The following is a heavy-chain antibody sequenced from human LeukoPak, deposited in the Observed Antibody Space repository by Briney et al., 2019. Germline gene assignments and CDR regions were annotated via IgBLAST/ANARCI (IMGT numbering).Heavy chain of an antibody. V-gene: IGHV3-21*01. J-gene: IGHJ4*02. Sequence: GGSLRLSCAASGLTFSNYNMNWVRQAPGKGLEWVSSFSTSGSYIYYANSMKGRFTISRDNAKNSLYLQMNSLRVEDSAVYYCARQQWLDGAYYFDYWGQGTLVTVSS. D-gene: IGHD6-19*01. CDR2: FSTSGSYI. CDR3: ARQQWLDGAYYFDY. CDR1: GLTFSNYN.